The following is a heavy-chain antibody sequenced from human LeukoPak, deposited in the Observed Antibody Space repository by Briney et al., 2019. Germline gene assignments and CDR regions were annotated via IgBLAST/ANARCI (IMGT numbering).Heavy chain of an antibody. J-gene: IGHJ3*02. D-gene: IGHD3-22*01. CDR2: IYYSGST. Sequence: PSGTLSLTCTVSGGSISSGGYYWSWIRQHPGKGLEWIGYIYYSGSTYYNPSLKSRVTISVDTSKNQFSLKLSSVTAADTAVYYCARAGPSDYYDSSGYYPDAFDIWGQGTMVTVSS. CDR1: GGSISSGGYY. CDR3: ARAGPSDYYDSSGYYPDAFDI. V-gene: IGHV4-31*03.